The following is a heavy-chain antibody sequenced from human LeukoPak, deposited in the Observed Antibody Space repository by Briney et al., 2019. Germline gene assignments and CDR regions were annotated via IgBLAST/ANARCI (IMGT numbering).Heavy chain of an antibody. Sequence: SETLSLTCTVSGGSISSGSYHWSWIRQPAGKALEWIGRIYPSGSTNYDPSLKSRVTISLDMSKSQFSLKLTSVTAADTAVYYCGIAPDYWGQGTLVIVSS. CDR3: GIAPDY. CDR2: IYPSGST. V-gene: IGHV4-61*02. J-gene: IGHJ4*02. CDR1: GGSISSGSYH.